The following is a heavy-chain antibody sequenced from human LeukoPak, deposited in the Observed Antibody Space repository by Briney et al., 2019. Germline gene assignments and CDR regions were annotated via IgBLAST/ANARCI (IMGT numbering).Heavy chain of an antibody. Sequence: GGSLRLSCAASGFTFRSYGMHWVRQAPGKGLEWVAYIQNDGSNEQYADSVKGRFSISRDSSKNILYLQMNSLRAEDTAVYYCAREGSSANDYWGQGTLVTVSS. J-gene: IGHJ4*02. CDR1: GFTFRSYG. D-gene: IGHD2-2*01. CDR2: IQNDGSNE. V-gene: IGHV3-30*02. CDR3: AREGSSANDY.